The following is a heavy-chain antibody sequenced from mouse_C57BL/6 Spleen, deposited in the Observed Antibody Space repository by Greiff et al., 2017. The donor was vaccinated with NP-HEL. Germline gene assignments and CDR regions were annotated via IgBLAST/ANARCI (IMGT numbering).Heavy chain of an antibody. J-gene: IGHJ4*01. V-gene: IGHV6-3*01. CDR2: IRLKSDNYAT. Sequence: EVQLMESGGGLVQPGGSMKLSCVASGFTFSNYWMNWVRQSPEKGLEWVAQIRLKSDNYATHYAESVKGRFTISRDDSKSSVYLQMNNLRAEDTGIYYCTDYSSYYAMDYWGKGTSVTVSS. CDR3: TDYSSYYAMDY. D-gene: IGHD2-5*01. CDR1: GFTFSNYW.